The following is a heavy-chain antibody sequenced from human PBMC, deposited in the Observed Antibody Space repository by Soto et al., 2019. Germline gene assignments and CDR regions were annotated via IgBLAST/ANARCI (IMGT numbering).Heavy chain of an antibody. V-gene: IGHV4-38-2*01. D-gene: IGHD5-18*01. J-gene: IGHJ4*02. CDR3: ATGSYGYTYFGY. CDR2: IYHSGST. CDR1: GYSISSGYY. Sequence: SETLSLTCAVSGYSISSGYYWGWIRQPPGKGLEWIGSIYHSGSTFYNPSLKSRVTISVDTSKNQFSLNLSSVTAADTAVYFCATGSYGYTYFGYWGQGTLVTVSS.